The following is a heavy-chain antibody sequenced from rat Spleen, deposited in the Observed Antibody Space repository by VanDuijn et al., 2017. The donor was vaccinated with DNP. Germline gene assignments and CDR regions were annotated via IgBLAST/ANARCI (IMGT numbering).Heavy chain of an antibody. D-gene: IGHD1-3*01. CDR3: VRQIKYGSYGY. Sequence: QVQLEESGPGLMQSSETLSLTCTVSGFSLSGNGVGWVRQPLGEGLVWMGTIWAGGSTTYNPAVKSRLSILRDTSKSQVFLKMNSLQPEDTGTYYCVRQIKYGSYGYWGQGVTVTVSS. CDR1: GFSLSGNG. CDR2: IWAGGST. J-gene: IGHJ2*01. V-gene: IGHV2-72*01.